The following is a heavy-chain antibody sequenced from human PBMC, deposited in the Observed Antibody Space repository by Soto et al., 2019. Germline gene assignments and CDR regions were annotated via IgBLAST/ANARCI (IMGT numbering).Heavy chain of an antibody. J-gene: IGHJ4*02. CDR1: GFPFTSYG. CDR3: VGGQFYFDY. Sequence: QVQLVESGGGVVQPGRSLRLSCAASGFPFTSYGMHWVREGPGKGLEWLAVISYDGSNKFYADSVKGRFTISTDNSKNTLYLQMNSLRPEDTALYYCVGGQFYFDYRGQGTLVIVSS. V-gene: IGHV3-30*03. CDR2: ISYDGSNK. D-gene: IGHD3-10*01.